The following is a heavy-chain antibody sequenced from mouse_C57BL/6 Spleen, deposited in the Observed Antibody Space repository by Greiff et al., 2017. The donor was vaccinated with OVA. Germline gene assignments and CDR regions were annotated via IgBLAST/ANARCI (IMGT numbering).Heavy chain of an antibody. CDR1: GYTFTSYW. CDR2: IYPSDSET. V-gene: IGHV1-61*01. J-gene: IGHJ2*01. Sequence: QVQLQQSGAELVRPGSSVKLSCKASGYTFTSYWMDWVKQRPGQGLEWIGNIYPSDSETHYNQKFKDKATLTVDKSSSTAYMQLSSLTSEDSAVYYCARNYGSSHYFDYWGQGTTLTVSS. D-gene: IGHD1-1*01. CDR3: ARNYGSSHYFDY.